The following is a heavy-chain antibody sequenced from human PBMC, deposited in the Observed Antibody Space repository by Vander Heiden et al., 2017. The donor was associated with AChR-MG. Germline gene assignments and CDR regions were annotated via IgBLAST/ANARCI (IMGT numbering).Heavy chain of an antibody. CDR2: IFHSGST. D-gene: IGHD3-16*01. Sequence: QVQLQESGPGLVKPSGTLSLTCAVSGDSISSYTWWSWVRQPPGKGLEWIGEIFHSGSTNYNTSLESRVTISVDKSKNQFYLKLKSVTAADTSVYYGARGGDYSWSEWGQGTLVTVS. CDR1: GDSISSYTW. V-gene: IGHV4-4*02. J-gene: IGHJ4*02. CDR3: ARGGDYSWSE.